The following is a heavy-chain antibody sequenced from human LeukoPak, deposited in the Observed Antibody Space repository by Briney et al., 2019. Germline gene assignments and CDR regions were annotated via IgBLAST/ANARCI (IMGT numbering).Heavy chain of an antibody. D-gene: IGHD3-16*02. Sequence: ASVKVSCKASGYTFTGYYMHWVRQAPGQGLEWMGWINPNSGGTNYAQKFQGRVTMTRDTSISTAYMELSRLRSDDTAVYYCARDVGLRLGELSLHYYLDYWGQGTLVTVSS. CDR1: GYTFTGYY. CDR2: INPNSGGT. CDR3: ARDVGLRLGELSLHYYLDY. V-gene: IGHV1-2*02. J-gene: IGHJ4*02.